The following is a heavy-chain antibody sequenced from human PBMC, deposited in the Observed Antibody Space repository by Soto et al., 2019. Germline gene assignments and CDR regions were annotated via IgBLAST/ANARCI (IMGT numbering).Heavy chain of an antibody. CDR2: IYSGGKT. Sequence: WSLRLSCAASGFTVSTNYISWVRQAPGKGLEWVSIIYSGGKTYYADSVKGRFVISRDNSKNTLYLQMNSLRVEDTAVYYCARMASLREWLVNAFDMWGQGTTVTVSS. D-gene: IGHD6-19*01. CDR1: GFTVSTNY. CDR3: ARMASLREWLVNAFDM. J-gene: IGHJ3*02. V-gene: IGHV3-53*01.